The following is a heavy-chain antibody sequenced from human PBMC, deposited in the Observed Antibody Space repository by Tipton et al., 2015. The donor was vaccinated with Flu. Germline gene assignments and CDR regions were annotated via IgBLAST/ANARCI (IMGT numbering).Heavy chain of an antibody. V-gene: IGHV3-33*01. CDR3: ARVTPDYYDRDGGAFDI. CDR2: IWYDGSKK. Sequence: SLRLSCAASGFTFSGYGLHWVRQAPGRGLEWVAVIWYDGSKKYYADSVKGRFTISRDNSKNTLFLRMNSLRAEDTGVYYCARVTPDYYDRDGGAFDIWGQGTMVTVSS. D-gene: IGHD3-22*01. J-gene: IGHJ3*02. CDR1: GFTFSGYG.